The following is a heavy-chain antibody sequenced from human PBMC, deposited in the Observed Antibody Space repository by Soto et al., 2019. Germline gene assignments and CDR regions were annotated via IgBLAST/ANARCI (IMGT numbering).Heavy chain of an antibody. Sequence: GASVKVSCKASGYTFTGYYMNWVRQAPGQGLEWMGLINPNTGGTKYAQKFQGRVTMTRDTSISTAYMELSSLTSDETAVYYCARDLYFDYPGLGTLVTVSS. CDR2: INPNTGGT. CDR3: ARDLYFDY. V-gene: IGHV1-2*02. CDR1: GYTFTGYY. J-gene: IGHJ4*02.